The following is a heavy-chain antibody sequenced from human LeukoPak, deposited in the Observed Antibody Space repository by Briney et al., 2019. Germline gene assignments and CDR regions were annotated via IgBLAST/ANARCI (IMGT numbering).Heavy chain of an antibody. D-gene: IGHD4-17*01. CDR1: GGSISSSSYY. J-gene: IGHJ4*02. V-gene: IGHV4-39*07. Sequence: PSETLSLTCTVSGGSISSSSYYWGWIRQPPGKGLEWIGSIYYSGSTYYNPSLKSRVTISVDTSKNQFSLKLSSVTAADTAVYYCARDLSDYGDYKPYAQYDYWGQGTLVTVSS. CDR2: IYYSGST. CDR3: ARDLSDYGDYKPYAQYDY.